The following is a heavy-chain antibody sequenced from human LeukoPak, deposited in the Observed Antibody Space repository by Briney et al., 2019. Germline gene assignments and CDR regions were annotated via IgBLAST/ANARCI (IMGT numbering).Heavy chain of an antibody. Sequence: GASVKVSCKASGGTFSSYAISWVRQAPGQGLEWMGGIIPIFGTANYAQKFQGRVTITADESTSTAYMALSSLRSTDTAVYYCARDGRTTVTPRGYYYYYYYMDVWGKGTTVTVSS. D-gene: IGHD4-11*01. CDR2: IIPIFGTA. CDR3: ARDGRTTVTPRGYYYYYYYMDV. J-gene: IGHJ6*03. CDR1: GGTFSSYA. V-gene: IGHV1-69*13.